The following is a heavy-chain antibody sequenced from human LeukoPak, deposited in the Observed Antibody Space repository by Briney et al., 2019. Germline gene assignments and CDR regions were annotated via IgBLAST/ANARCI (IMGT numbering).Heavy chain of an antibody. CDR2: IIPMFGTA. CDR3: ATDTMVRARMDV. Sequence: SVKVSCKVSGGPFSNYTISWVRQAPGQGLEWMGGIIPMFGTANYAQKFQGRVTISADESTSTAYMELSSLRSEDTAVYYCATDTMVRARMDVWGQGTTVTVSS. CDR1: GGPFSNYT. J-gene: IGHJ6*02. V-gene: IGHV1-69*13. D-gene: IGHD3-10*01.